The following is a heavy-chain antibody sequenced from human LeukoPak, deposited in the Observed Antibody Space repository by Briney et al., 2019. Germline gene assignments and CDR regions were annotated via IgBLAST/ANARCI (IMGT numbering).Heavy chain of an antibody. J-gene: IGHJ5*02. CDR3: ARDAGNSGYGCDL. D-gene: IGHD5-12*01. V-gene: IGHV3-48*01. CDR1: GFIFSQYS. Sequence: GGSLRLSCAASGFIFSQYSMNWVRQAPGKGLEWVSHIRSSSETFYADSVKGRFTISRDNARNSLYLQMNNLRGEDTAIYYCARDAGNSGYGCDLWGQGTPVTVSS. CDR2: IRSSSET.